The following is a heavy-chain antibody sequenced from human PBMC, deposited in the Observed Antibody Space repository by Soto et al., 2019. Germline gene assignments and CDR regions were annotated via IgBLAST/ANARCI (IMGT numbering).Heavy chain of an antibody. Sequence: PGGSLRLSCAASGFTFSSYAMTWVRQAPGKGLEWVSVISGSGSSRYYADSVKGRFTISRDNSKNTLYLQMNSLRAEDTAIYYCAKGVDIVATIFDYWGQGTLVTVSS. CDR3: AKGVDIVATIFDY. D-gene: IGHD5-12*01. V-gene: IGHV3-23*01. CDR2: ISGSGSSR. J-gene: IGHJ4*02. CDR1: GFTFSSYA.